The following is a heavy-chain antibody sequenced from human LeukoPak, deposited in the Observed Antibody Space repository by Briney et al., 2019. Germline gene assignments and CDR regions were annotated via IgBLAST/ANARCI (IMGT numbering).Heavy chain of an antibody. Sequence: SETLSLTCTVSGVSVNTYYWSWIRQPPGKGLEWIGYIYDSVIYDTVITNYNPSLKSRVTISVDASKNQLSLKLRSVTAADTAVYYCAREGTRADAFDIWGQGTMVTVSS. V-gene: IGHV4-59*02. CDR1: GVSVNTYY. CDR2: IYDSVIYDTVIT. J-gene: IGHJ3*02. D-gene: IGHD3-10*01. CDR3: AREGTRADAFDI.